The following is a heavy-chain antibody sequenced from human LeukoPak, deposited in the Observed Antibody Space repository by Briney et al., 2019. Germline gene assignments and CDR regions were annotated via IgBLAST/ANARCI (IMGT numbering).Heavy chain of an antibody. J-gene: IGHJ4*02. D-gene: IGHD6-19*01. Sequence: GGSLRLSCAASGFTVRSDYMSWVRQAPGKGLEWVSVIYRDGSTYYADSVKGRFTISRDNSKNTLYLQMNSLRAEDTAVYYCARDSSTGWYHAYWGQGTLVTVSS. V-gene: IGHV3-53*01. CDR1: GFTVRSDY. CDR2: IYRDGST. CDR3: ARDSSTGWYHAY.